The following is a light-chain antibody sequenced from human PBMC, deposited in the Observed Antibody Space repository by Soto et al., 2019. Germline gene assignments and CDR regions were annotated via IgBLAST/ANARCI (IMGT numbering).Light chain of an antibody. Sequence: DIQVTQSPSTLSASVGDTVTITCRARQTINGWLAWYQQKPGKAPKLLIYKASKLENGVPSRFSGSGSGTEFTLTISSLQADDFATYYCQQYNSFSWTFGQGTKVEI. J-gene: IGKJ1*01. CDR3: QQYNSFSWT. CDR1: QTINGW. CDR2: KAS. V-gene: IGKV1-5*03.